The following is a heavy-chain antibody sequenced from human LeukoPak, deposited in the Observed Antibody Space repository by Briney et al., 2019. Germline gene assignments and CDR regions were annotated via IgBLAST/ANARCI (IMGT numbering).Heavy chain of an antibody. D-gene: IGHD5-18*01. CDR3: ATDTAMAIGMYDY. V-gene: IGHV1-2*06. Sequence: GASVKVSCKASGYTFTGYYMHWVRQAPGQGLEWMGRINPNSGGTNYAQKFQGRVTMTRDTSVSTAYMELSRLRSDDTAVYYCATDTAMAIGMYDYWGQGTLVTVSS. CDR2: INPNSGGT. CDR1: GYTFTGYY. J-gene: IGHJ4*02.